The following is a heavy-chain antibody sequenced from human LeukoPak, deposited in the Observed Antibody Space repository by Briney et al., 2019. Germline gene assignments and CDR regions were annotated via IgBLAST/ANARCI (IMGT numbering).Heavy chain of an antibody. V-gene: IGHV4-30-2*01. J-gene: IGHJ3*02. CDR2: IYHSGST. Sequence: SQTLSLTCAVSGGSISSGGYSWSWIRQPPGKGLEWIGYIYHSGSTYYNPSLKSRVTISVDRSKNQFSLKLSSVTAADTAMYYCARGSVGYSSSWFKAFDIWGQGTMVTVSS. CDR1: GGSISSGGYS. CDR3: ARGSVGYSSSWFKAFDI. D-gene: IGHD6-13*01.